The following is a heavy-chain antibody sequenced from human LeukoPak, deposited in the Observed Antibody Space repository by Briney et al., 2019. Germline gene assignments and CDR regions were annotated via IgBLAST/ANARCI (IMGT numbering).Heavy chain of an antibody. CDR3: ARVAPGHDVGRGYFDY. J-gene: IGHJ4*02. D-gene: IGHD6-13*01. CDR1: GFAFSTYS. V-gene: IGHV3-48*01. CDR2: ITSTSYAI. Sequence: PGGSLRLSCAASGFAFSTYSMNWVRQATGKGLEWLSYITSTSYAIYYGDSVKGRFTISRDNAKNSLYLQMNSLRAEDTAVYYCARVAPGHDVGRGYFDYWGQGTLVTVSS.